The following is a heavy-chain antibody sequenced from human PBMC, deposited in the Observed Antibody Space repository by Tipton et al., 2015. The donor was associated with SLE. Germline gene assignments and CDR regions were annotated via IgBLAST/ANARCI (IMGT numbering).Heavy chain of an antibody. J-gene: IGHJ6*03. D-gene: IGHD6-13*01. CDR2: IYYSGST. Sequence: TLSLTCTVSGGSISSYYWSWIRQPPRKGLEWIGYIYYSGSTNYNPSLKSRVTISVDTSKNQFSLKLSSVTAADTAVYYCARSRDSSSYYYYYMDVWGKGTTVTVSS. CDR3: ARSRDSSSYYYYYMDV. V-gene: IGHV4-59*01. CDR1: GGSISSYY.